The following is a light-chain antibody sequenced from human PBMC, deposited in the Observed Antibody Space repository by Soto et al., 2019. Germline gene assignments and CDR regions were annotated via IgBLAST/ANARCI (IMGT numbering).Light chain of an antibody. CDR3: HQYYGNPS. CDR2: WTS. CDR1: QSVLHRSNNKNY. Sequence: DIVMTQSPDSLAVSLGERATINCKSSQSVLHRSNNKNYLAWYQQKPGQPPKLLIYWTSTRESGVTERFSGSGAGTDFTLTSNSLQAEDVAVYYCHQYYGNPSFGQGTKLEIK. V-gene: IGKV4-1*01. J-gene: IGKJ2*01.